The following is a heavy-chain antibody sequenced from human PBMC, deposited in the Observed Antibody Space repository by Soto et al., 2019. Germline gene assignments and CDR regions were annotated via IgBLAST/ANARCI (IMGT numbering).Heavy chain of an antibody. CDR3: ATGPAYYYGSGSTKPFDY. J-gene: IGHJ4*02. Sequence: ASVKVSCKVSGYTLTELSMHWVRQAPGKGLEWMGGFDPEDGETIYAQKFQGRVTMTEDTSTDTAYMELSSLRSEDTAVYYCATGPAYYYGSGSTKPFDYWGQGTLVTVSS. CDR1: GYTLTELS. D-gene: IGHD3-10*01. CDR2: FDPEDGET. V-gene: IGHV1-24*01.